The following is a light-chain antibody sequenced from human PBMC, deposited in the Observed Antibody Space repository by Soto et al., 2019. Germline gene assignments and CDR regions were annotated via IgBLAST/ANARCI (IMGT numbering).Light chain of an antibody. V-gene: IGKV1-16*01. CDR2: AAS. CDR3: QHYLSYPVT. Sequence: DIQMTQSPSSLSAYVGDTVTITCRASQDISNHLAWFQQKAGKAPKALIFAASALQGGVPTRFSGSGSGTDFTLTISSLLPDDFATYYCQHYLSYPVTFGQGTRVDVK. J-gene: IGKJ5*01. CDR1: QDISNH.